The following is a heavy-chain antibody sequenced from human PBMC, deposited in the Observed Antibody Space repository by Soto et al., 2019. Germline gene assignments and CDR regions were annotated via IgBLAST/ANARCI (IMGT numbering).Heavy chain of an antibody. V-gene: IGHV3-23*01. CDR1: GFTFSSYA. Sequence: LRLSCAASGFTFSSYAMNWVRQAPGKGLEWVSVIHGSGGSTYYADSVKGRFTISRDNSKNTVDLQMNSLRAEDTAVYYCARGKDRATVTTFDYWGQGTLVTVSS. CDR3: ARGKDRATVTTFDY. J-gene: IGHJ4*02. D-gene: IGHD4-17*01. CDR2: IHGSGGST.